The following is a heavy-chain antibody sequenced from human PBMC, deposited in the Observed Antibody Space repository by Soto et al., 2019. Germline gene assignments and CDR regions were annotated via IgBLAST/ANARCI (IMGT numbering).Heavy chain of an antibody. D-gene: IGHD3-16*02. CDR2: IWYDGSNK. CDR1: GFTFSSYG. CDR3: ARDRSLVIDPLFDY. Sequence: GGSLRLSCAASGFTFSSYGMHWVRQAPGKGLEWVAVIWYDGSNKYYADSVKGRFTISXXXXXXTXYXQXXXLRAEDTAVYYCARDRSLVIDPLFDYWGQGTLVTVSS. J-gene: IGHJ4*02. V-gene: IGHV3-33*01.